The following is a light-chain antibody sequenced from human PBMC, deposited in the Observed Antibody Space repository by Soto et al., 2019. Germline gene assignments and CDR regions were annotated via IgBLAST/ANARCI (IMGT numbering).Light chain of an antibody. CDR2: RAS. CDR1: QSVLYSSNNKNY. J-gene: IGKJ4*01. V-gene: IGKV4-1*01. CDR3: QQYYSTPLT. Sequence: DIVMTQSPDSLAVSLGESATINCKSSQSVLYSSNNKNYLAWYQQKPGQPTKLLIYRASTRESGVTDRFSGSGAARDFTLTISSLQAEDVAVYYCQQYYSTPLTFGGGTKVEIK.